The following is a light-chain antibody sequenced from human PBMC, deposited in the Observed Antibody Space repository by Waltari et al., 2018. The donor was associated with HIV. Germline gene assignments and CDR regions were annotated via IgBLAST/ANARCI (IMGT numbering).Light chain of an antibody. CDR1: QSVLSSSNNKNY. Sequence: DIVMTQSPDSLAVSLGERATINCKSSQSVLSSSNNKNYLTWYQQKPGQTPKLLLFWASTRQSGVPDRFSGSGSVAYFTLTISSLQAEDVAVYYCQQCYSTPYTFGQGTKLEIK. CDR3: QQCYSTPYT. J-gene: IGKJ2*01. V-gene: IGKV4-1*01. CDR2: WAS.